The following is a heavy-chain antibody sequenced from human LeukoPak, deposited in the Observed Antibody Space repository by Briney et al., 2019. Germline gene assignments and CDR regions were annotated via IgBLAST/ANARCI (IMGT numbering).Heavy chain of an antibody. V-gene: IGHV1-46*01. CDR3: ARRTYSSSSSIFDY. CDR1: GYTFTSYY. D-gene: IGHD6-6*01. J-gene: IGHJ4*02. Sequence: ASVKVSCKASGYTFTSYYMHWVRQAPGQGLEWMGIINPSGGSTSYAQKLQGRVTMTTDTSTSTASMELRSLRSDDTAVYYCARRTYSSSSSIFDYWGQGTLVTVSS. CDR2: INPSGGST.